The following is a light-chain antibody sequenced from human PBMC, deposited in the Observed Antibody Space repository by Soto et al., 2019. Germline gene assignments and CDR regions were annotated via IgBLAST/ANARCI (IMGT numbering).Light chain of an antibody. CDR3: QHRSNWPPRLT. V-gene: IGKV3-11*01. CDR2: DAS. CDR1: QSISSY. Sequence: ESVLTQSPATLSLSPGERATLSCRANQSISSYLAWYQQKPGQAPRLLIYDASTRAPGVPARFSGSGSGTDFTLTISSLEPEDFAVYNCQHRSNWPPRLTFGGGTKVEF. J-gene: IGKJ4*01.